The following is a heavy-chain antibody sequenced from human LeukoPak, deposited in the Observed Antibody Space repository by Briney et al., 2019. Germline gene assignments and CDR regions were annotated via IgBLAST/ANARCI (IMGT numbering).Heavy chain of an antibody. D-gene: IGHD2-15*01. V-gene: IGHV1-69*04. Sequence: SVKVSCKASGGTFSSYAISWVRQAPVQGLEWMGRIIPILGIASYAQKFQGRVTITADKSTSTAYMELSSLRSEDTAVYYCARDGLGYCSGGSCYLFDYWGQGTLVTVSS. J-gene: IGHJ4*02. CDR2: IIPILGIA. CDR1: GGTFSSYA. CDR3: ARDGLGYCSGGSCYLFDY.